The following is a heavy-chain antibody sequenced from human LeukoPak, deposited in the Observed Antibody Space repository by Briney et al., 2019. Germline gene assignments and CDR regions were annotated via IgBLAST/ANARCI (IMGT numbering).Heavy chain of an antibody. CDR3: AKDYGSGTPYHYYMDV. D-gene: IGHD3-10*01. V-gene: IGHV3-9*03. J-gene: IGHJ6*03. CDR1: GFTFDDYA. CDR2: ISWNSGSI. Sequence: GRSLRLSCAASGFTFDDYAMHWVRQAPGKGLEWVSGISWNSGSIGYADSVKGRFNISRGSAKDSLFLEIESLSAEDLAWYYCAKDYGSGTPYHYYMDVSGNRTTVTASS.